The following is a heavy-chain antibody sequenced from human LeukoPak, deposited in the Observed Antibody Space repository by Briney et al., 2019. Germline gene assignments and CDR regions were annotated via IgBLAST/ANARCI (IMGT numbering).Heavy chain of an antibody. CDR3: AKDSPGSGYYRHFDY. CDR2: ISYDGSNK. V-gene: IGHV3-30*18. D-gene: IGHD3-22*01. J-gene: IGHJ4*02. Sequence: PGRSLRLSCAASGFTFSSYGMHWVRQAPGKGLEWVAVISYDGSNKYYADSVKGRFTISRDNSKNTLYLQMNSLRAEGTAVYYCAKDSPGSGYYRHFDYWGQGTLVTVSS. CDR1: GFTFSSYG.